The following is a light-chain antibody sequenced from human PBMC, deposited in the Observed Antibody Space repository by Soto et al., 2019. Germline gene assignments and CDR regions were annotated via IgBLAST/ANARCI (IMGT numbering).Light chain of an antibody. CDR3: QQSYRTTRT. CDR2: VAS. CDR1: QSISGY. J-gene: IGKJ1*01. V-gene: IGKV1-39*01. Sequence: DIQMTQSPSSLSASVGDRVTITCRASQSISGYLNWYQQIPGKAPKLLIYVASTLQSGVPSRFSGSGYGTDFTLTISSLQPEDSATYYCQQSYRTTRTFGQGTKVEI.